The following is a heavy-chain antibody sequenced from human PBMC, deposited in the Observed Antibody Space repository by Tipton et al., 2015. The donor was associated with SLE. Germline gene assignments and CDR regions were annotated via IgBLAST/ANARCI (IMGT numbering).Heavy chain of an antibody. Sequence: TLSLTCTVSGDTTDGNTYFWDWIRQPPGKGLMLIGSISYSGATSYNPSLKSRVTISVDTSKNQFSLSLISVTAADTAVYYCARLTPWGYDYWGPGMLVTVSS. J-gene: IGHJ4*02. D-gene: IGHD7-27*01. V-gene: IGHV4-39*07. CDR3: ARLTPWGYDY. CDR2: ISYSGAT. CDR1: GDTTDGNTYF.